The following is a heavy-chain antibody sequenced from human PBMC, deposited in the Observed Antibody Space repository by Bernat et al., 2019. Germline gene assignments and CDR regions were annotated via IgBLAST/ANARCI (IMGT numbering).Heavy chain of an antibody. D-gene: IGHD1-26*01. V-gene: IGHV3-21*05. CDR3: VIDDMWAFDF. CDR1: GFTFGDYP. J-gene: IGHJ4*02. Sequence: EVQLVESGGGLVKPGGSLRLSCAASGFTFGDYPMNWVRKTPGKGLEWISNIRDSSNYMSYADSVKGRFTISRDNARNSLYLQMNSLRAEDTSVYYCVIDDMWAFDFSRQGTLFTVSS. CDR2: IRDSSNYM.